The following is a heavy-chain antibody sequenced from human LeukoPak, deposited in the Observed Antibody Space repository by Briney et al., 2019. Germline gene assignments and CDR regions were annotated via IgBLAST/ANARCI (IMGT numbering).Heavy chain of an antibody. CDR2: ISSNGGTT. CDR1: GFTFRSYA. D-gene: IGHD1-26*01. V-gene: IGHV3-64D*06. J-gene: IGHJ6*02. CDR3: VEGEGYGMDV. Sequence: PGGSLRLSCAVSGFTFRSYAMHWVRQAPGKGLEYVSGISSNGGTTYYADSVKGRFTISRDNSKNTLYLQMSSLRAEDTAVYYCVEGEGYGMDVWGQGTTVTVSS.